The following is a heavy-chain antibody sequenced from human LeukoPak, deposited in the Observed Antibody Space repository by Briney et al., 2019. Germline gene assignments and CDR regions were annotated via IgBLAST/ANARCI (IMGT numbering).Heavy chain of an antibody. J-gene: IGHJ4*02. CDR1: GFTVSINS. D-gene: IGHD2/OR15-2a*01. CDR3: ARRAGEYSHPYDY. CDR2: TYGGGNT. V-gene: IGHV3-53*01. Sequence: GGSLRLSCTVSGFTVSINSMSWVRQAPGKGLEWVSFTYGGGNTHYSDSVKGRFTISRDNSKNTLYLQMNSLRAEDTAVYYCARRAGEYSHPYDYWGQGTLVTVSS.